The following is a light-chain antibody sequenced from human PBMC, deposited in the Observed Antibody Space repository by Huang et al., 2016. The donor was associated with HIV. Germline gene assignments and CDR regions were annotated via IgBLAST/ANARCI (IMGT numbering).Light chain of an antibody. CDR2: GAS. V-gene: IGKV3-20*01. Sequence: EIVLTQSPGTLSLSPRERAALSCRASQNITHNFLAWYQQKSGQPPRLLFYGASSRAIGIPDRFSGSGSGTDFTLTISRLEPQDSAVYYCQQYLKSPLTFGGGTNVEI. CDR1: QNITHNF. CDR3: QQYLKSPLT. J-gene: IGKJ4*01.